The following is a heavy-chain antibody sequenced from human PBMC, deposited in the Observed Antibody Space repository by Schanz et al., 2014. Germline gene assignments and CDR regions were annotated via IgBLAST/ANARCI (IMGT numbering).Heavy chain of an antibody. CDR3: AKCIGWYGRCAFDI. V-gene: IGHV3-30*14. D-gene: IGHD6-19*01. CDR2: VSHDGFTK. Sequence: VQLVESGGGLVQPGGSLRLSCVASGFSFSGFAVHWVRQAPGKGLEWVSIVSHDGFTKHYADSVRGRFTLSRDNSKNTLYLQMNSLIAEDTAVYYCAKCIGWYGRCAFDIWGQGTMVTVSS. CDR1: GFSFSGFA. J-gene: IGHJ3*02.